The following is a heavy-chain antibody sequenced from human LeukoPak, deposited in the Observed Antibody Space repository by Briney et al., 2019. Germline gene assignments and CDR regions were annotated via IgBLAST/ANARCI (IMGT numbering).Heavy chain of an antibody. V-gene: IGHV3-9*01. Sequence: GGSLRLSCAASGFTFDDYAMHWVRQAPGKGLEWVSGISWNSGSIGYADSAKGRFTISRDNAKNSLYLQMNSLRAEDTALYYCAKGKMTVTHDAFDIWGQGTMVTVSS. CDR2: ISWNSGSI. D-gene: IGHD4-23*01. CDR1: GFTFDDYA. CDR3: AKGKMTVTHDAFDI. J-gene: IGHJ3*02.